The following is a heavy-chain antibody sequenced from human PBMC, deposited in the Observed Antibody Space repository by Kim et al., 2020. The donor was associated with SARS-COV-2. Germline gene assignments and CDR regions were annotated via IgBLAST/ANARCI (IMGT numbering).Heavy chain of an antibody. CDR3: ARGPYNGNDGWCDP. V-gene: IGHV4-59*09. Sequence: NPPRKSRVTISEDTSKNQFSLRMSSVAVADTAVYYCARGPYNGNDGWCDPWGQGTLVTVSS. J-gene: IGHJ5*02. D-gene: IGHD1-1*01.